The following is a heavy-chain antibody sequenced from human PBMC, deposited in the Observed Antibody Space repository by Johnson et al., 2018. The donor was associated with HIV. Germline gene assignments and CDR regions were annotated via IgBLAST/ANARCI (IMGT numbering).Heavy chain of an antibody. CDR2: INWNGGST. D-gene: IGHD6-19*01. J-gene: IGHJ3*02. V-gene: IGHV3-20*04. CDR3: ARGEQWRRAFDI. CDR1: GFTFDNYG. Sequence: VQLVESGGGVVRPGGSLRLSCAASGFTFDNYGVSWVRPAPGKGLEWVSGINWNGGSTGYGASVKGRFTLSRDNSKNTLYLQMNSLRAEDTAVYYCARGEQWRRAFDIWGQGTVVTVSS.